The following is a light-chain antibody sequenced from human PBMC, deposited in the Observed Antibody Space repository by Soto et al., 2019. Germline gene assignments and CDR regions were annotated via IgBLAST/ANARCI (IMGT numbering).Light chain of an antibody. CDR3: QQRSNPIT. Sequence: EIVLTQSPATLSSFPGDRVTLSCRASQYINTRLAWYQHRPGQAPRLLIYDASNRATGIPARFSGSGSGTDFTLTISSLEPEDFAVYYCQQRSNPITFGQGTRLEIK. V-gene: IGKV3-11*01. CDR2: DAS. CDR1: QYINTR. J-gene: IGKJ5*01.